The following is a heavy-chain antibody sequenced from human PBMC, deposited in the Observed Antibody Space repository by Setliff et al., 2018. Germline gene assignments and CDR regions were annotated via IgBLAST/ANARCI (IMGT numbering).Heavy chain of an antibody. J-gene: IGHJ4*02. CDR1: GFTFSGSA. V-gene: IGHV3-48*04. Sequence: PGGSLRLSCAVSGFTFSGSAVHWVRQASGKGLEWVSYISSSSSTIYYADSVKGRFTISRDNAKNSLYLQMNSLRAEDTAVYYCARSRGGSGYSGYFDYWGQGTLVTVSS. CDR2: ISSSSSTI. D-gene: IGHD3-22*01. CDR3: ARSRGGSGYSGYFDY.